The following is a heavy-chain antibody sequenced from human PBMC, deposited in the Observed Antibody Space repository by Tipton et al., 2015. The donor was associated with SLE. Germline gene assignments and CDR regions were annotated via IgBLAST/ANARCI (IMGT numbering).Heavy chain of an antibody. CDR3: ARDKGYAFDI. J-gene: IGHJ3*02. CDR2: IGGTSAE. CDR1: GFTFSSYS. V-gene: IGHV3-48*01. Sequence: SLRLSCAASGFTFSSYSFNWVRQAPGKGLEWISYIGGTSAEYYADSVKGRFTISRDNANNSPHLQMNSLRAEDTAVYYCARDKGYAFDIWGQGTMVTVSS.